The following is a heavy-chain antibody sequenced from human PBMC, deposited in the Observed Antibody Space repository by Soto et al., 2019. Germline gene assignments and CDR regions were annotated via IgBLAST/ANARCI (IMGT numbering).Heavy chain of an antibody. CDR2: LSYDGNNK. V-gene: IGHV3-30*03. Sequence: QVQLVESGGGVVQPGRSLRLSCVASGFTLNSYGMHWVRQPPGKGLEWVALLSYDGNNKLYADSVKGRFTISRDNAKNTLFLQMNSLRVEDTAIYYCVRGYFYDSSGYPYWGQGTLVTVSS. D-gene: IGHD3-22*01. CDR3: VRGYFYDSSGYPY. J-gene: IGHJ4*02. CDR1: GFTLNSYG.